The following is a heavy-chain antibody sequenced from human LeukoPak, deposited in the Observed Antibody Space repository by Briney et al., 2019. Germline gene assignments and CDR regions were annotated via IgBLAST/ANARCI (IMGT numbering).Heavy chain of an antibody. CDR2: ISYDGGNK. CDR1: GFTLSDYA. J-gene: IGHJ4*02. V-gene: IGHV3-30*01. Sequence: GRSLRLSCAASGFTLSDYAVHWVRQAPGKGLEWVAVISYDGGNKYYADSVKGRFTISRDNSKNTLYLQVNSLRVEDTAVYYCARGGGRSVWFYYFDYWGQGTLVTVSS. CDR3: ARGGGRSVWFYYFDY. D-gene: IGHD6-19*01.